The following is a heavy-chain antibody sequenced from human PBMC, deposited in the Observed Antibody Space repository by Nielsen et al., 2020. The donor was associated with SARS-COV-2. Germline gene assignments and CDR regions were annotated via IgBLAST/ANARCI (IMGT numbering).Heavy chain of an antibody. V-gene: IGHV1-8*01. Sequence: ASVKVSCKASGYTFTSYDINWVRQATGQGLEWMGWMNPNSGNTGYAQKFQGRVTITRDTSASTAYMELSSLRSEDTAVYYCARGSLVVAGNAYYYGMDVWGQGTTVTVSS. CDR2: MNPNSGNT. J-gene: IGHJ6*02. CDR1: GYTFTSYD. CDR3: ARGSLVVAGNAYYYGMDV. D-gene: IGHD6-19*01.